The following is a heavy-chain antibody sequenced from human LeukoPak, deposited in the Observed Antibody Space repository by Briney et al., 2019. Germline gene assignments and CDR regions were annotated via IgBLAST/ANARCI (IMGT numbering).Heavy chain of an antibody. Sequence: SETLSLTCAVYGGSFSGYYWSWIRQPPGKGLEWIGEINHSGSTNYNPSLKSTVTISVDASKNQFSLKLSSVTAADTAVYYCANFPKVIVLMVYGGGFDLWGEGTLVTVSS. CDR2: INHSGST. V-gene: IGHV4-34*01. J-gene: IGHJ5*02. CDR1: GGSFSGYY. D-gene: IGHD2-8*01. CDR3: ANFPKVIVLMVYGGGFDL.